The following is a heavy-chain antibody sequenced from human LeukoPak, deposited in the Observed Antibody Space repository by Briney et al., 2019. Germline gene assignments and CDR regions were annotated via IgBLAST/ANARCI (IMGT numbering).Heavy chain of an antibody. V-gene: IGHV1-18*01. J-gene: IGHJ4*02. D-gene: IGHD3-22*01. CDR3: ARAYYYDSSGYYWDY. Sequence: ASVKVSCKASGYTFTSYGISWVRQAPGQGLEWMGWISAYNGNTNYAQKLQGRVTMATDTSTSTAYMELRSLRSDDTAVYYCARAYYYDSSGYYWDYWGQGTLVTVSS. CDR2: ISAYNGNT. CDR1: GYTFTSYG.